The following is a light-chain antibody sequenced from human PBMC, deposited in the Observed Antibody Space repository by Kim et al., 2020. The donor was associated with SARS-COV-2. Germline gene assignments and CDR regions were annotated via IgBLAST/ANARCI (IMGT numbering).Light chain of an antibody. Sequence: SYELTQPPPVSVSPGQTASIPCSGDKLGDKYACWYQQKPGQSPVLVIYQNTKRPSGIPERFSGSNSGNTATLTISGTQAMDEADYYCQTWDSSTAVFGTG. CDR2: QNT. CDR1: KLGDKY. V-gene: IGLV3-1*01. J-gene: IGLJ1*01. CDR3: QTWDSSTAV.